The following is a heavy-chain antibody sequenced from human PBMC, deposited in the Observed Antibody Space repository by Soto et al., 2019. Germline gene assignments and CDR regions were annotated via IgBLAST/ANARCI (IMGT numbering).Heavy chain of an antibody. CDR1: GYSFYNSG. J-gene: IGHJ5*02. CDR3: SKNGTTWFAA. D-gene: IGHD1-1*01. CDR2: ISVYSGYA. V-gene: IGHV1-18*01. Sequence: QVQLVQSGPELKKPGASVKVSCKTSGYSFYNSGISWVRQAPGQGLEWMGWISVYSGYAHYAQKFQGRVIMTADTFTSTSYMELRGLRSDATAMYYCSKNGTTWFAAWGQGTLVTVSS.